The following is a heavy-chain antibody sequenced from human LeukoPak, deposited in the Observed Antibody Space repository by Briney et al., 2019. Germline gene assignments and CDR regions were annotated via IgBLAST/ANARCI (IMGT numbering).Heavy chain of an antibody. CDR1: GFTFSSYA. J-gene: IGHJ4*02. V-gene: IGHV3-30*04. D-gene: IGHD2-2*03. CDR2: ISYDGSNK. Sequence: GRSLRLSCAASGFTFSSYAMHWVRQAPGKGLEWVAVISYDGSNKYYADSVKGRFTVSRDNSKDTPYLQMNSLRAEDTAVYYCARVDVWGQGTLVTVSS. CDR3: ARVDV.